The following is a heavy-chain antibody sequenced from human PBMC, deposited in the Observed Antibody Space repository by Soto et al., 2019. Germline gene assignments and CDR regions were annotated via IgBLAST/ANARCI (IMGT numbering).Heavy chain of an antibody. CDR1: GFTFSTYV. CDR2: ISGSGDNT. CDR3: ATGGYSGYDYNYYYYGMDV. Sequence: EVQLLESGGGLVQPGGSLRLSCATSGFTFSTYVMSWVRQAPGKGLEWVSAISGSGDNTYYADSVKGRFTISRDNSKNTLYLQMNSLRAEDTAVYYCATGGYSGYDYNYYYYGMDVWGQGTTVTVSS. V-gene: IGHV3-23*01. D-gene: IGHD5-12*01. J-gene: IGHJ6*02.